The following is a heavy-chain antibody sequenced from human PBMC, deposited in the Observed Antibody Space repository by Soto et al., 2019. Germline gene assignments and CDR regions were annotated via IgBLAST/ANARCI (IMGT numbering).Heavy chain of an antibody. CDR1: GFTFSSYA. CDR3: AKQRAGYGSGSDTFYFDF. D-gene: IGHD3-10*01. V-gene: IGHV3-23*01. Sequence: GGSLRLSCVASGFTFSSYAMNWVRQAPGKGLEWVSALSGSGGTTYYADSVRGRFTISRDNSKNTLFLQMSSLRAEDTALYYCAKQRAGYGSGSDTFYFDFWGQVTLVTVSS. CDR2: LSGSGGTT. J-gene: IGHJ4*02.